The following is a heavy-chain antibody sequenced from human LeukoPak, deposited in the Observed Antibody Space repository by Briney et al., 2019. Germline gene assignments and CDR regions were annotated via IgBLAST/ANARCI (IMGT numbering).Heavy chain of an antibody. CDR3: ARDQGAVAGIDP. D-gene: IGHD6-19*01. CDR2: IYYSGTT. J-gene: IGHJ5*02. Sequence: SESLSLTCTVSGASIITIISYWGWIRQTPGKGLEWIGSIYYSGTTYYNPSLESRVTISIDTSKNQFSVKLTSVTAADTAVYYCARDQGAVAGIDPWGQATLVTVSS. V-gene: IGHV4-39*07. CDR1: GASIITIISY.